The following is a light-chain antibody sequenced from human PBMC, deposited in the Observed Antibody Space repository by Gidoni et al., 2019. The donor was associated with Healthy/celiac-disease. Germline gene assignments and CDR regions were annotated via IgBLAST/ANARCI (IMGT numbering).Light chain of an antibody. V-gene: IGLV3-10*01. Sequence: SYELTQPPSVSVSPGQTARITCSGDALPKQYAYWYQQKSGQAPVLVIYDDSKRPSGIPERFSGSSSGTMATLTISGAQVEDEADYYCYSTDSSGNHVVFGGGTKLTVL. J-gene: IGLJ2*01. CDR2: DDS. CDR1: ALPKQY. CDR3: YSTDSSGNHVV.